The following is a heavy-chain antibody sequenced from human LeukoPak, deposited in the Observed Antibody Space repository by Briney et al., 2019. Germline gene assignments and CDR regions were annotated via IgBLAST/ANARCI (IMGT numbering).Heavy chain of an antibody. Sequence: SETLSLTCTVSGGSISSYYWSWIRQPAGKGLEWIGRIYSSGSTNYNPSLKSRVTISVDTSKNQFSLKLSSVTAADTAVYYCARAIGGPTYYYDSSGSDQYYFDYWGQGTLVTVSS. V-gene: IGHV4-4*07. D-gene: IGHD3-22*01. CDR1: GGSISSYY. CDR3: ARAIGGPTYYYDSSGSDQYYFDY. CDR2: IYSSGST. J-gene: IGHJ4*02.